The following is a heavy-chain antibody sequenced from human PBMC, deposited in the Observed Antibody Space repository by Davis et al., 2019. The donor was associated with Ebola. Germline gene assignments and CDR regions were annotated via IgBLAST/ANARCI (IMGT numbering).Heavy chain of an antibody. CDR2: IFYSGST. V-gene: IGHV4-30-4*07. D-gene: IGHD2-2*01. J-gene: IGHJ5*02. Sequence: SETLSLTCAVSGGSISSGGYSWSWLLQPPGNGLEWIGYIFYSGSTYYNPSLKSRVTISVDTSKNQFSLKLSSVTAADTVVYYWARELAHLTYQLLFESWFDPWGQGTLVTVSS. CDR1: GGSISSGGYS. CDR3: ARELAHLTYQLLFESWFDP.